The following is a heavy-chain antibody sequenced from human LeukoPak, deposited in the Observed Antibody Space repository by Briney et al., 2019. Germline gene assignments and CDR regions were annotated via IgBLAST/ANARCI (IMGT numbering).Heavy chain of an antibody. V-gene: IGHV4-39*02. CDR1: GGSISNSPYY. CDR2: VYYTGST. CDR3: TREFHY. Sequence: SETLSLTCTVSGGSISNSPYYWGWIRQPPGKGLEWIASVYYTGSTFYNPSLKSRVTISVDTSNDHFSLELSSVTAADTAVYYCTREFHYWGQGALVTVSS. J-gene: IGHJ4*02. D-gene: IGHD2-21*01.